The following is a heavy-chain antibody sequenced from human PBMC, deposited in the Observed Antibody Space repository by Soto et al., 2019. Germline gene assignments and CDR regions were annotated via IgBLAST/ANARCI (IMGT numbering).Heavy chain of an antibody. Sequence: PGESLKISCKGSGYTFSTYWIAWVRQMPGKGLEWMGMIYPGDSDTRYSPSFQGQVTISADKSITTAYLQWNSLKASDTAIYYCARPFKVVVPAGIRENNYHPARSVGAQRTTVPVSS. D-gene: IGHD2-2*01. CDR2: IYPGDSDT. J-gene: IGHJ6*02. CDR3: ARPFKVVVPAGIRENNYHPARSV. V-gene: IGHV5-51*01. CDR1: GYTFSTYW.